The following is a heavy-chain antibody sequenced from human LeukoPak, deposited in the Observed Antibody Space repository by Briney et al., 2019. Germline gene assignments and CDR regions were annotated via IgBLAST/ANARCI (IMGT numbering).Heavy chain of an antibody. D-gene: IGHD3-10*01. CDR3: AKTGRFDNWFDP. Sequence: GRSLRLSCAASGFTFDDYAMHWVRQAPGKGLEWVSRISWNSGSIGYADSVKGRFTISRDNAKNSLYLQVNSLRAGDTALYYCAKTGRFDNWFDPWGQGTLFTVSS. CDR1: GFTFDDYA. CDR2: ISWNSGSI. V-gene: IGHV3-9*01. J-gene: IGHJ5*02.